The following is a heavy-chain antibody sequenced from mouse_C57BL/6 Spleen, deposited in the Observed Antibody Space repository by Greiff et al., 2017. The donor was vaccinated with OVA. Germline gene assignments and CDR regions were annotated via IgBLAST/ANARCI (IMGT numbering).Heavy chain of an antibody. CDR1: GYTFTSYG. D-gene: IGHD2-5*01. V-gene: IGHV1-58*01. J-gene: IGHJ1*03. CDR3: ARSTREGYSNWGYFDV. Sequence: VQLQQSGAELVRPGSSVKMSCKTSGYTFTSYGINWVKQRPGQGLEWIGYIYIGNGYTEYNEKFKGKATLTSDTSSSTAYMQLSSLTSEDSAIYCCARSTREGYSNWGYFDVWGTGTTVTVSS. CDR2: IYIGNGYT.